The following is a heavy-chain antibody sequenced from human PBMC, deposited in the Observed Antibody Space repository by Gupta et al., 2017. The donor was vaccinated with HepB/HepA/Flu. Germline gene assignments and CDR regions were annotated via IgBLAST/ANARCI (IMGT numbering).Heavy chain of an antibody. CDR1: GFSFSNAW. V-gene: IGHV3-7*01. Sequence: EVQLEESGGGLVQPGGSLRFSCAASGFSFSNAWMKWGRQVSGKGLERVANINPEGSVRRYVDSVKGRFIISRDNAKNSLYLQMSSLRAEDTAVNYCVRVDISWGQGTLVTVSP. J-gene: IGHJ5*02. D-gene: IGHD2-2*03. CDR3: VRVDIS. CDR2: INPEGSVR.